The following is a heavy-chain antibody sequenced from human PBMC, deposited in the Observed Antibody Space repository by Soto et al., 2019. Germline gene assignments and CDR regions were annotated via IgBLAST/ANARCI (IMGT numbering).Heavy chain of an antibody. J-gene: IGHJ6*03. CDR2: ISGSGGST. Sequence: VGSLRLSCAASGFTFSSYAMSWVRQAPGKGLEWVSAISGSGGSTYYADSVKGRFTISRDNSKNTLYLQMNSLRAEDTAVYYCAKASGYDNYYYYYMDVWGKGTTVTVSS. V-gene: IGHV3-23*01. D-gene: IGHD5-12*01. CDR1: GFTFSSYA. CDR3: AKASGYDNYYYYYMDV.